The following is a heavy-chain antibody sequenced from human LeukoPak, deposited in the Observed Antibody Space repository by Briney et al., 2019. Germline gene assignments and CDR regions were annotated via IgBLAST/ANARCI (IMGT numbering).Heavy chain of an antibody. CDR1: GYTFSTYA. CDR2: ISAYNGNT. J-gene: IGHJ3*02. CDR3: ARGMVYYYGSGSYDAFDI. V-gene: IGHV1-18*01. D-gene: IGHD3-10*01. Sequence: ASVKVSCKASGYTFSTYAISWVRQAPGQGLEWMGWISAYNGNTNCAQKLQGRVTMTTDTSTSTAYMELRSLRSDDTAVYYCARGMVYYYGSGSYDAFDIWGQGTMVTVSS.